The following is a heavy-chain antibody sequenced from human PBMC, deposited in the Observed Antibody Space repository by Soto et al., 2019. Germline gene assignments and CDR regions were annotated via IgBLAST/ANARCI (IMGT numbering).Heavy chain of an antibody. CDR3: AKDALKDYDFWSGYSKNWFDP. D-gene: IGHD3-3*01. J-gene: IGHJ5*02. CDR1: GFTFSSYA. CDR2: ISGSGGST. V-gene: IGHV3-23*01. Sequence: GGSLRLSCAASGFTFSSYAMSWVRQAPGKGLEWVSAISGSGGSTYYADSVKGRFTISRDNSKNTLYLQMNSLRAEDTAVYYCAKDALKDYDFWSGYSKNWFDPWGQGTLVTVSS.